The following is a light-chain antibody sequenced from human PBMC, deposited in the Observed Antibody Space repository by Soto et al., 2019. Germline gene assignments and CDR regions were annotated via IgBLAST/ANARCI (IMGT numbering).Light chain of an antibody. J-gene: IGKJ1*01. CDR1: QSVSSNY. V-gene: IGKV3-20*01. Sequence: ETVLTQSPGTLSLSPGERATLSCRASQSVSSNYLAWYQQKPGQAPRLLMYGASTRATGIPDRFSGSGSGTDFTRTIRRLEPEDFAVYYCQQFGRSPPSWTFGQGTKVEIK. CDR3: QQFGRSPPSWT. CDR2: GAS.